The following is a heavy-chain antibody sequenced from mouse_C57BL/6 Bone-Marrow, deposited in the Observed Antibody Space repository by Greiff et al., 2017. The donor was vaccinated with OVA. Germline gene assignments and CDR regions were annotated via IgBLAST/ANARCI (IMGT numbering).Heavy chain of an antibody. J-gene: IGHJ2*01. CDR1: GFNIKDDY. V-gene: IGHV14-4*01. CDR2: IAPENGDT. Sequence: EVQLQQSGAELVRPGASVKLSCTASGFNIKDDYMHWVKQRPEQGLEWIGWIAPENGDTEYASKFQGKATLTADKSSSTAYMQLSSLTSEDSAVYYCARPSLDYWGQGTTLTVSS. CDR3: ARPSLDY.